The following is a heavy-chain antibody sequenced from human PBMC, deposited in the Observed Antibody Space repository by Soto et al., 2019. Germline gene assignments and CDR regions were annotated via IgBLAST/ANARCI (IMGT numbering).Heavy chain of an antibody. CDR3: ARGIATRPVFAFDV. V-gene: IGHV2-5*01. Sequence: SGPTLVNPTQTLMLTCSFSGFSLTTSGVGVGWVRQPPGKALEWLAHIYWSGDEHYRPSLKSRLSITKDASKNQVVLTMTNMDPVDTATYYCARGIATRPVFAFDVWGQGTMVTVSS. J-gene: IGHJ3*01. CDR2: IYWSGDE. D-gene: IGHD6-6*01. CDR1: GFSLTTSGVG.